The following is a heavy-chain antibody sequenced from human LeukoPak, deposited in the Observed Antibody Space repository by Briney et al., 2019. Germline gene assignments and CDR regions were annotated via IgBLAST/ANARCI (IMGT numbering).Heavy chain of an antibody. Sequence: GGSLRLSCAASGFTFHICAMLWVRRARGKGREGVSTFSSGGGSTSYAASVKGRFPTPRNNPKNTLYLKMTSLRAEAAALYSGANHGGWPRFDYWGQGTLVTVSS. CDR2: FSSGGGST. V-gene: IGHV3-23*01. J-gene: IGHJ4*02. D-gene: IGHD6-19*01. CDR3: ANHGGWPRFDY. CDR1: GFTFHICA.